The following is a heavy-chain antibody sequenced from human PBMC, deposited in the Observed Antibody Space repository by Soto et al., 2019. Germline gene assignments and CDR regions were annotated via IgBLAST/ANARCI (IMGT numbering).Heavy chain of an antibody. CDR2: ISGSGDST. J-gene: IGHJ4*02. Sequence: GGSLRLSCVVSGFTFSNYAMSWVRQAPGKGLEWVSGISGSGDSTYYADSVKGRFTISRDNSKNTLFLQMNSLRAEDTAVYYCANSNYYNSHGYYQYYFDFWGQGTLVTVSS. CDR3: ANSNYYNSHGYYQYYFDF. V-gene: IGHV3-23*01. CDR1: GFTFSNYA. D-gene: IGHD3-22*01.